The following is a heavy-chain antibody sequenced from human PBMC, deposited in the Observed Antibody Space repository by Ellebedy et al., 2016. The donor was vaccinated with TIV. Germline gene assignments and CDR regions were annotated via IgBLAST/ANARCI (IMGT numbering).Heavy chain of an antibody. V-gene: IGHV2-70*11. J-gene: IGHJ4*02. D-gene: IGHD2-21*02. CDR3: ARIHCLKYYFDY. CDR1: GFSVSTSGMC. Sequence: SGPTLVKPTQTLTLTCTFSGFSVSTSGMCVSWIRQPPGKALEWLARFDWDGDKYYSTSLKTRLTISKDTSKNQVVLTMTNMDPVDTATYYCARIHCLKYYFDYWGQGTLVTVSS. CDR2: FDWDGDK.